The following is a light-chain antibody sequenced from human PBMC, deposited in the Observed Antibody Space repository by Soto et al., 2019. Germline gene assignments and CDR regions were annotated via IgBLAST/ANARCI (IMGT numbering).Light chain of an antibody. CDR3: QQYDNWPPIT. V-gene: IGKV3-15*01. Sequence: IVMTPSPATLSLSPGERATLSCRASQSVSSNLAWYQQKHGQAPRLLIYGASTRATGIPARFSGSGSGTEFTLTISSLQSEDFAVYYCQQYDNWPPITFGQGTRLEIK. J-gene: IGKJ5*01. CDR2: GAS. CDR1: QSVSSN.